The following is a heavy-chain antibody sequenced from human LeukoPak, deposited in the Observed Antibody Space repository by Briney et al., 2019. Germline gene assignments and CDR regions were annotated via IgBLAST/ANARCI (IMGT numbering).Heavy chain of an antibody. Sequence: SETLSLTCAVYGGSFSGYYWSWIRQPPGKGLEWIGDISHSGSTNYNPSLKSRVTISVDTSKNQFSLNLSSVTAADTAVYYCARKYPPLRGFNLRPKEGRRYYFDSWGQGTLVTVPS. CDR1: GGSFSGYY. V-gene: IGHV4-34*01. CDR2: ISHSGST. D-gene: IGHD1-1*01. CDR3: ARKYPPLRGFNLRPKEGRRYYFDS. J-gene: IGHJ4*02.